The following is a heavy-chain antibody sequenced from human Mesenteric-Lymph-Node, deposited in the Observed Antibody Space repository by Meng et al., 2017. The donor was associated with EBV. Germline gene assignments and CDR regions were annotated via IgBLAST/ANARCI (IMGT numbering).Heavy chain of an antibody. Sequence: VQLGGFDWGFIQPGGYQGLSCAISGLCLSAPLLNWVPQAPGTRLEWFSVICRSGTPYYADSVKGRFTISRDNSKNTLYLQMTSLRAEDTAVYFCATEPAAIGATGTGGYWGQGTLVTVSS. V-gene: IGHV3-53*01. D-gene: IGHD1-1*01. CDR1: GLCLSAPL. J-gene: IGHJ1*01. CDR2: ICRSGTP. CDR3: ATEPAAIGATGTGGY.